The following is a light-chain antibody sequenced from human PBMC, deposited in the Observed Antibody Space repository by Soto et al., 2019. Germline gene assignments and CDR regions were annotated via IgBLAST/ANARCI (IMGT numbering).Light chain of an antibody. J-gene: IGLJ3*02. Sequence: QLVLTQSPSASASLGASVKLACTLSSGHIRYAIAWHQQQPQKGPRFLMTLNSDGSHTKGDGIPDRFSGSSSGAERYLTISSLQSEDEADYYCQTWDTGIRVFGGGTKVTVL. CDR1: SGHIRYA. CDR3: QTWDTGIRV. CDR2: LNSDGSH. V-gene: IGLV4-69*01.